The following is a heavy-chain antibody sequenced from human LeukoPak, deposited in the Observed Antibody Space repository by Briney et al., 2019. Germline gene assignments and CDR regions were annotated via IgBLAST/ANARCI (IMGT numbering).Heavy chain of an antibody. CDR2: SYYSGST. D-gene: IGHD3-3*01. Sequence: KPSETLSLTCTVSGGSISSSTSYWGWIRQPPGKGLEWIGSSYYSGSTYYNPSLKSRVTISVDTSKNQFSLKLSSVTAADTAVYYCARGTYDFWSGHPPRDYYMDVWGKGTTVTVSS. CDR3: ARGTYDFWSGHPPRDYYMDV. CDR1: GGSISSSTSY. J-gene: IGHJ6*03. V-gene: IGHV4-39*07.